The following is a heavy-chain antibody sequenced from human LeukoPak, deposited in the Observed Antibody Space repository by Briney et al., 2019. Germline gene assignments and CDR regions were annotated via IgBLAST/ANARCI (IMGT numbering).Heavy chain of an antibody. Sequence: GGSLRLSCAASGVTFSSNYMSWVRQAPGKGLEWVSVIYSGGSTYYADSVKGRFTISRDNSKNTLYLQMNSLRAEDTAVYYCARDGGLPIAVADTDAFDIWGQGTMVTVSS. CDR2: IYSGGST. CDR1: GVTFSSNY. J-gene: IGHJ3*02. CDR3: ARDGGLPIAVADTDAFDI. V-gene: IGHV3-53*01. D-gene: IGHD6-19*01.